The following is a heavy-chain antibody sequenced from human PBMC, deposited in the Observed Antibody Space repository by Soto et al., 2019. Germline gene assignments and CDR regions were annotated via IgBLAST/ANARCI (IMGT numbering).Heavy chain of an antibody. V-gene: IGHV4-34*01. J-gene: IGHJ4*02. CDR2: INHSGST. CDR1: GGSFSSYY. Sequence: SETLSLTCAVYGGSFSSYYWSWIRQPPGKGLEWIGEINHSGSTNYNPSLKSRVTISVDTSKNQFSLKLSSVTAADTAVYYCARGKLSDYVWGSYRYHFDYWGKGTVVTVSS. CDR3: ARGKLSDYVWGSYRYHFDY. D-gene: IGHD3-16*02.